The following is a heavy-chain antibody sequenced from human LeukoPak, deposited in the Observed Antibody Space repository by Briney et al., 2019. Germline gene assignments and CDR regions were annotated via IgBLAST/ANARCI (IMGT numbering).Heavy chain of an antibody. CDR1: GFTFSSYW. Sequence: GGSLRLSCAASGFTFSSYWMHWVRQAPGKGLVWVSGINSDGTSPIYADSVKGRFTISRDNAKKTLYLQMNSLRAEDTAVYYRSRGYSGGFDYWGQGTLVTVSS. V-gene: IGHV3-74*01. J-gene: IGHJ4*02. D-gene: IGHD2-15*01. CDR3: SRGYSGGFDY. CDR2: INSDGTSP.